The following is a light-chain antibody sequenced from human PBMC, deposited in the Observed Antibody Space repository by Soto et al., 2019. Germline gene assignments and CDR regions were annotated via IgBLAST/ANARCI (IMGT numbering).Light chain of an antibody. J-gene: IGKJ1*01. CDR2: GAS. Sequence: EIVLTQSPGTMSLSPGAGATLSGRASQSINSFLAWYQQRRGQAPRLLIHGASNRATGIPDRFSGSGSGPDFTLTISRLEPEDFAVYYCQQYGGSPRTFGQGTKVDIK. CDR1: QSINSF. V-gene: IGKV3-20*01. CDR3: QQYGGSPRT.